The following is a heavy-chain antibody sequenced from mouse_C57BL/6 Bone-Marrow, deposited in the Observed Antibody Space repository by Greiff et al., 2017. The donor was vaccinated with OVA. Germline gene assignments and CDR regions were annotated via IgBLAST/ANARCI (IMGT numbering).Heavy chain of an antibody. CDR1: GYAFSSYW. Sequence: VQLQESGAELVKPGASVKISCKASGYAFSSYWMNWVKQRPGKGLEWIGQIYPGDGDTNYNGKFKGKATLTADKSSSTAYMQLSSLTSEDSAVYFCARSRYSNPYWYFDVWGTGTTVTVSS. V-gene: IGHV1-80*01. D-gene: IGHD2-5*01. CDR2: IYPGDGDT. J-gene: IGHJ1*03. CDR3: ARSRYSNPYWYFDV.